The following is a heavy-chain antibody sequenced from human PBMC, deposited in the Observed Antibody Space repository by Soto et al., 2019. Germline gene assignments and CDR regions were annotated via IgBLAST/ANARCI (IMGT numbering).Heavy chain of an antibody. CDR2: IRGSGGST. V-gene: IGHV3-23*01. D-gene: IGHD2-21*01. Sequence: GGSLRLSCAASGFSFASYAMNWVRQAPGKGLEWVSSIRGSGGSTFYADSVKGRFTVSRDNSKNTLYLQMNSLRAEDTAVYYCAKGFGISWQYYFDYWDQGTLVTVSS. CDR3: AKGFGISWQYYFDY. CDR1: GFSFASYA. J-gene: IGHJ4*02.